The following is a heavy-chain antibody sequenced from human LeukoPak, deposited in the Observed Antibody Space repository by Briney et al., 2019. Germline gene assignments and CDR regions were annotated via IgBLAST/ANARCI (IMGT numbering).Heavy chain of an antibody. V-gene: IGHV3-23*01. CDR1: GFTFSSYA. J-gene: IGHJ4*02. CDR2: ISGSGGST. Sequence: GGSLRLSCAASGFTFSSYAMSWVRQAPGKGLEWVSAISGSGGSTYYADSVKGRFTISRDNSKNTLYLQMNSLRAEDTAVHYCANGGSYGTQTFDYWGQGTLVTVSS. CDR3: ANGGSYGTQTFDY. D-gene: IGHD1-26*01.